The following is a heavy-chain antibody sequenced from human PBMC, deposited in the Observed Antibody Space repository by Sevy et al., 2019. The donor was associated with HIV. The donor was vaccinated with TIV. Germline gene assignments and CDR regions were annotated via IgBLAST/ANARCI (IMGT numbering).Heavy chain of an antibody. J-gene: IGHJ3*02. D-gene: IGHD3-22*01. V-gene: IGHV4-39*01. CDR2: IHHRGDS. CDR3: ARHCLHYFDNTGYGEAFDI. Sequence: LMQLPETLSLTCTVSGDSIRSSVHFWAWIRQPPGKGLQWLGSIHHRGDSYYNPSLRSRVTISVDTSKNQVSLNLNSMTAADTAVYFCARHCLHYFDNTGYGEAFDIWGQGSLVTVSS. CDR1: GDSIRSSVHF.